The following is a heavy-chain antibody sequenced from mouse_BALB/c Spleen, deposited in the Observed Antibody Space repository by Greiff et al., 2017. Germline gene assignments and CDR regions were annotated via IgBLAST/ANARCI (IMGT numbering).Heavy chain of an antibody. CDR2: ISYSGST. V-gene: IGHV3-2*02. D-gene: IGHD1-1*01. J-gene: IGHJ1*01. CDR3: ARDYYGSSYVDWYFDV. Sequence: VQLQQSGPGLVKPSQSLSLTCTVTGYSITSDYAWNWIRQFPGNKLEWMGYISYSGSTSYNPSLKSRISITRDTSKNQFFLQLNSVTTEDTATYYCARDYYGSSYVDWYFDVWGAGTTVTVSS. CDR1: GYSITSDYA.